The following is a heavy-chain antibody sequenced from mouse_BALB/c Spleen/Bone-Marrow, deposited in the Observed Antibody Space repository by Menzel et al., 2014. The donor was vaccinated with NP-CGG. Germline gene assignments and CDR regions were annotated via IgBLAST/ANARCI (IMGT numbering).Heavy chain of an antibody. Sequence: EVQLVESGGGLVQPGGSRKLSCAASGFTFSSFGMHWVRQAPEKGLEWVAYISSGSSTIYYADTVKGRFTISRDNPKNTLFLQMTSLRSEDSAIYYCARSGKVRNAMDYWGQGTSVTVSS. CDR2: ISSGSSTI. D-gene: IGHD2-14*01. J-gene: IGHJ4*01. CDR3: ARSGKVRNAMDY. CDR1: GFTFSSFG. V-gene: IGHV5-17*02.